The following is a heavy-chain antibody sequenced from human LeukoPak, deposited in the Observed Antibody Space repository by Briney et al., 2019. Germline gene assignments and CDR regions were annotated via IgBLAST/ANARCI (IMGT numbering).Heavy chain of an antibody. D-gene: IGHD5-12*01. V-gene: IGHV4-34*01. CDR1: GGSFSDYY. CDR3: ARRTWQWLPFDD. Sequence: SETLSLTCAVYGGSFSDYYWSWIRQPPGKGLEYIGEINHSGITNYNPSLMSRVTISVDTSKNQFSLKLSSVTAADTAIYYCARRTWQWLPFDDWGQGTQVTISS. J-gene: IGHJ4*02. CDR2: INHSGIT.